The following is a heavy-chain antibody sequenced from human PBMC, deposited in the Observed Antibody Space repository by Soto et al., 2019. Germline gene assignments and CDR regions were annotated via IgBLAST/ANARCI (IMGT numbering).Heavy chain of an antibody. Sequence: GGSLRLSCAASGFTFSSYGMHWVRQAPGKGLEWVAVIWYDGSNKYYADSVKGRFTISRDSSKNTLYLQMNSLRAEDTAVYYCARAPPIQLVYYYGMDVWGQGTTVTVSS. V-gene: IGHV3-33*01. D-gene: IGHD5-18*01. CDR1: GFTFSSYG. J-gene: IGHJ6*02. CDR3: ARAPPIQLVYYYGMDV. CDR2: IWYDGSNK.